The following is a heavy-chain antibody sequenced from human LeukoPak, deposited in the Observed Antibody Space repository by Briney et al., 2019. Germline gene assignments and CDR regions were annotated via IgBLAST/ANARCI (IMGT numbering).Heavy chain of an antibody. Sequence: GGSLRLSCAASGFTVNNNYMTWVRQAPGKGLEWVSVLYSNSITYYADSVKGRFTISRDSSKNTLYLQMNSLRVEDTALYYCAKGGLSRNDAFDIWGQWTMVTVSS. J-gene: IGHJ3*02. D-gene: IGHD3-10*01. V-gene: IGHV3-53*01. CDR1: GFTVNNNY. CDR2: LYSNSIT. CDR3: AKGGLSRNDAFDI.